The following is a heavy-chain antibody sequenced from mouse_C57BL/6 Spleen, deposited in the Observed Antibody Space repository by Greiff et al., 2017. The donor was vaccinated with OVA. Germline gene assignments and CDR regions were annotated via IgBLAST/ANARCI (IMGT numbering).Heavy chain of an antibody. CDR1: GFTIKNTY. D-gene: IGHD1-1*01. V-gene: IGHV14-3*01. J-gene: IGHJ4*01. CDR2: IYPGDGNT. CDR3: ASPNYGSSSANAMDY. Sequence: VQLQQSVPELVRPGASVKLSCTASGFTIKNTYMHWVKQRPEQGLEWIGRIYPGDGNTKYAAKFKGKATITADTSSSTAYLQLSSLTSEDSAIYYCASPNYGSSSANAMDYWGQGTSVTVAS.